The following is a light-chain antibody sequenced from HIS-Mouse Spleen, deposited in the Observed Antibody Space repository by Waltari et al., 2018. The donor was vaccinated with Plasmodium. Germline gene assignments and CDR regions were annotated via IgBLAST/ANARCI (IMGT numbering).Light chain of an antibody. J-gene: IGLJ3*02. CDR3: YSTDSSGNHRV. Sequence: SYELTQPPSGSVSPGQTARITCSGDALPKKYAYCYQQKSGQAPVRVIYEDSKRPSGIPDRFSGSSSGTMATLTISGAQVEDEADYYCYSTDSSGNHRVFGGGTKLTVL. CDR1: ALPKKY. CDR2: EDS. V-gene: IGLV3-10*01.